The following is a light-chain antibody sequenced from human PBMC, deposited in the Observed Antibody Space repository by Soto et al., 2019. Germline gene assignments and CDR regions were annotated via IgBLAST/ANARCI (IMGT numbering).Light chain of an antibody. V-gene: IGKV3-15*01. Sequence: EIVMTQSPATLSVSPGERATLSCRASQSVSSNLAWYQQKPGQAPRLLIYGASTRATGIPARFSGSGSGTEFTLPISSLQSEDFSLYYCQQYNNWPPRTFGQGPKVEIK. CDR2: GAS. CDR3: QQYNNWPPRT. CDR1: QSVSSN. J-gene: IGKJ1*01.